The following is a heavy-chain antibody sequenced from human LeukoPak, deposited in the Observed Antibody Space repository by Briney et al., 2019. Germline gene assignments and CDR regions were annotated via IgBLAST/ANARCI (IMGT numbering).Heavy chain of an antibody. J-gene: IGHJ4*02. CDR2: INHSGST. Sequence: SETLSLTCAVYGGSFSGYYWSWIRQPPGKGLEWIGEINHSGSTNYNPSLKSRVTISVDTSKNQFSLKLSSVTAADTAVYYCARGEDYSNYGCMYYFDYWGQGTLVTVSS. CDR3: ARGEDYSNYGCMYYFDY. D-gene: IGHD4-11*01. V-gene: IGHV4-34*01. CDR1: GGSFSGYY.